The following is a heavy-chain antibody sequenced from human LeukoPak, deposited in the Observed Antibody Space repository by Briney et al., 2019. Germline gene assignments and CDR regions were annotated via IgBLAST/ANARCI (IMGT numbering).Heavy chain of an antibody. CDR2: INHSGRT. CDR1: GGSFCGYY. V-gene: IGHV4-34*01. CDR3: ARGRRGIGGDLIYGMDV. J-gene: IGHJ6*04. Sequence: KPSENLSLTCAVYGGSFCGYYWRWLRQPPGKGLVGVGEINHSGRTNYNTSLKSRGTITVDTSKNQFSLKLSSVTAADTAVYYCARGRRGIGGDLIYGMDVWGKGTTVTVSS. D-gene: IGHD2-21*02.